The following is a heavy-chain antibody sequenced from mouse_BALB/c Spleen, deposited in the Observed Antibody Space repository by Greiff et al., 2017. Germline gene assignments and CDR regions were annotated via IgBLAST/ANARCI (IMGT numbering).Heavy chain of an antibody. J-gene: IGHJ2*01. CDR2: ISSGGGST. D-gene: IGHD2-2*01. CDR1: GFAFSSYD. Sequence: EVMLVESGGGLVKPGGSLKLSCAASGFAFSSYDMSWVRQTPEKRLEWVAYISSGGGSTYYPDTVKGRFTISRDNAKNTLYLQMSSLKSEDTAMYYCARSYGYYFDYWGQGTTLTVSS. V-gene: IGHV5-12-1*01. CDR3: ARSYGYYFDY.